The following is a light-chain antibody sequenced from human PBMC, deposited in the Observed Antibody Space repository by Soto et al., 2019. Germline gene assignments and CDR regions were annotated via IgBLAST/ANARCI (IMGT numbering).Light chain of an antibody. V-gene: IGKV1-5*03. CDR3: QHYNSYSEA. CDR2: KAS. J-gene: IGKJ1*01. CDR1: QTISSW. Sequence: DIQMTQSPSTLSGYVGDRVTITCRASQTISSWLAWYQQKPGKAPKLLIYKASTLKSGGPSRFSGSGSGTEFTLTISSLQHDDFATYYCQHYNSYSEAFGQGIKVELK.